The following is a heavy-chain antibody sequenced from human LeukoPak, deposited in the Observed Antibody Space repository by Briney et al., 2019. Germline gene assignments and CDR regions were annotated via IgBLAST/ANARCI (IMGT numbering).Heavy chain of an antibody. D-gene: IGHD3-22*01. Sequence: PGGSLRLSCAASGFTFSSYEMNWVRQAPGKGLEWVSYISSSGSTIYYADSVKGRFTISRDNAKNSLYLQMNSLRAEDTAVYYCASRDYDSSGYYSHWGQGALVTVSS. CDR3: ASRDYDSSGYYSH. CDR2: ISSSGSTI. J-gene: IGHJ4*02. CDR1: GFTFSSYE. V-gene: IGHV3-48*03.